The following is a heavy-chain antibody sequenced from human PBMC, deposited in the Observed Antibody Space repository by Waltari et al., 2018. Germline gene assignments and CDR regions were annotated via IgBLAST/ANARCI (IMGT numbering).Heavy chain of an antibody. CDR2: ISYDGSNK. CDR3: ATSEMATIISPDY. Sequence: QVQLVESGGGVVQPGRSMRLSCAAAGFTSSSHAMHWVGKAPGKGLEWVAVISYDGSNKYYADSVKGRFTISRDNSKNTLYLQMNSLRAEDTAVYYCATSEMATIISPDYWGQGTLVTVSS. J-gene: IGHJ4*02. CDR1: GFTSSSHA. D-gene: IGHD5-12*01. V-gene: IGHV3-30*01.